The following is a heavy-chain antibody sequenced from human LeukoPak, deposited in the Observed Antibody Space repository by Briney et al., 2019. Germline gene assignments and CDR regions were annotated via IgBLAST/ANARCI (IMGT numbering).Heavy chain of an antibody. CDR3: ARGRLTTDDAFDI. V-gene: IGHV4-59*01. J-gene: IGHJ3*02. Sequence: SETLSLTCTVSGGSISSYYWSWIRQPPGKGLEWIGYIYYSGSTNNNPSLKSRVTISVDKSKNQISLKLSSVTAADTAVYYCARGRLTTDDAFDIWGQGTMVTVSS. D-gene: IGHD1-1*01. CDR2: IYYSGST. CDR1: GGSISSYY.